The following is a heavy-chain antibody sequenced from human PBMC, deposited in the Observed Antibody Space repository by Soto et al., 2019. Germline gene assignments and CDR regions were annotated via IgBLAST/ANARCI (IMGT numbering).Heavy chain of an antibody. J-gene: IGHJ5*02. CDR1: GGSITNCD. Sequence: SETLSPTCTVAGGSITNCDGNWIRQPPGKGLEWIGYMSYSGSTYYNPSLKSRVTISIDTSKNQLSLKLSSVTAADTAVYYCAKDTSGWRGWFDPWGQGTLVTVS. D-gene: IGHD3-22*01. V-gene: IGHV4-59*01. CDR2: MSYSGST. CDR3: AKDTSGWRGWFDP.